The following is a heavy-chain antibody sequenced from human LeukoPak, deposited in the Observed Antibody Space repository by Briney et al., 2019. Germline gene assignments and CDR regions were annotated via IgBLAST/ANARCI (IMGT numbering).Heavy chain of an antibody. D-gene: IGHD3-10*01. Sequence: SETLSLTCTVYGASFSGYYWAWIRQPPGMGLEWIGEISHTGIAKYIPSLKTRVTISLDTSKSQFSLRLSSVTTADTAVYYCARYGPFDDSNYYSLGYWGQGTLVTVSS. CDR3: ARYGPFDDSNYYSLGY. CDR2: ISHTGIA. CDR1: GASFSGYY. J-gene: IGHJ4*02. V-gene: IGHV4-34*01.